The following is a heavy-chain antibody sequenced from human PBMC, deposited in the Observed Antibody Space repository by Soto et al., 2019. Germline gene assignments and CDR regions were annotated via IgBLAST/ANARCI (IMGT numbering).Heavy chain of an antibody. J-gene: IGHJ4*02. CDR3: ARQYGSGSFDY. CDR2: IYPDDSDI. CDR1: GYSFAIYW. D-gene: IGHD3-10*01. V-gene: IGHV5-51*01. Sequence: GESLKISCKGSGYSFAIYWIGWVRQMPGKGLEWMGIIYPDDSDIRYSPSFQGQVTVSADKSISTAYLQWSSLKASDTAIYYCARQYGSGSFDYWGQGTLVTSPQ.